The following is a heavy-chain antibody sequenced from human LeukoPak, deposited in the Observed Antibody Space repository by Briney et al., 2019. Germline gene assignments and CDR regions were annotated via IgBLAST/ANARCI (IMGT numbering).Heavy chain of an antibody. CDR3: AREVKGGYDRLNWFDP. D-gene: IGHD5-12*01. V-gene: IGHV1-69*04. Sequence: SVKVSCKVSGGTFSSYAISWVRQAPGQGLEWMGRIIPIFGIANYAQKFQGRVTITADKSTSTAYMELSSLRSEDTAVYYCAREVKGGYDRLNWFDPWGQGTLVTVSS. J-gene: IGHJ5*02. CDR2: IIPIFGIA. CDR1: GGTFSSYA.